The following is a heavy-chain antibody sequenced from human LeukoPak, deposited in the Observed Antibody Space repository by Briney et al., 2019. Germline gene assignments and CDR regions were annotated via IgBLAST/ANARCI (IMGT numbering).Heavy chain of an antibody. CDR3: VKDNPLDY. CDR2: IRYDGNNK. CDR1: GFIFGDYV. Sequence: GGSLRLSCTTSGFIFGDYVMNWFRQAPGKGLDWVAFIRYDGNNKLYADSVKGRFTISRDNSKNTLYLHINSLRAEDTAVYYCVKDNPLDYWGQGTLVIVSS. D-gene: IGHD1-14*01. J-gene: IGHJ4*02. V-gene: IGHV3-30*02.